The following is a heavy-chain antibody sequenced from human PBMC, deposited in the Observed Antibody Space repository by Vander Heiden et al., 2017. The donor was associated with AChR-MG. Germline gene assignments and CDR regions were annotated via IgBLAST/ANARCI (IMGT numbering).Heavy chain of an antibody. CDR1: GGSRGSYY. V-gene: IGHV4-4*07. D-gene: IGHD6-13*01. CDR3: ARSPAAGTSFFWFDP. Sequence: QEQLQESGPGRVQHAETLTLTGTGSGGSRGSYYWSWIRQPAGKGLEWIGRIYTSGSTNYNPSLKSRVTMSVDTSKNQFSLKLSSVTAADTAVYYCARSPAAGTSFFWFDPWGQGTLVTVSS. J-gene: IGHJ5*02. CDR2: IYTSGST.